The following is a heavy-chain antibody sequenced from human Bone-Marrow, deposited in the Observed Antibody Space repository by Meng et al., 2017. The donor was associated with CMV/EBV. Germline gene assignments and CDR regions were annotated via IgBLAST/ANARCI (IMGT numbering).Heavy chain of an antibody. Sequence: GESLKISCAASGFTFSSYEMNWVRQAPGKGLEWVSSISSSSSYIYYADSVKGRFTISRDNAKNSLYLQMNSLRAEDTAVYYCARDLSHGDYRYYYYYYGMDVWGQGTTVTVSS. CDR1: GFTFSSYE. J-gene: IGHJ6*02. CDR3: ARDLSHGDYRYYYYYYGMDV. D-gene: IGHD4-17*01. V-gene: IGHV3-21*01. CDR2: ISSSSSYI.